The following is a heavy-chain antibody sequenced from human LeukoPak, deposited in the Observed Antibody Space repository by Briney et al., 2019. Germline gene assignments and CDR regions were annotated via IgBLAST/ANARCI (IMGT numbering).Heavy chain of an antibody. J-gene: IGHJ4*02. V-gene: IGHV3-53*01. CDR3: ARRDTTGWFHHFDY. CDR1: GFTVSSNS. D-gene: IGHD6-19*01. Sequence: GGSLRLSCAASGFTVSSNSMTWVRQAPGKGLEWVSILYNGGGANYADSVKGRFTVSRDNSRNTLFLQMNSLRDEDTAVYYCARRDTTGWFHHFDYWGQGTLVTVSS. CDR2: LYNGGGA.